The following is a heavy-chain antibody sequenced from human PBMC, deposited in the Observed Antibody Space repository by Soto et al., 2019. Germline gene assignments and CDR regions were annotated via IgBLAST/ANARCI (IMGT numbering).Heavy chain of an antibody. Sequence: SETLSLTCAVSGGSISSSNWWSWVRQPPGKGLEWIGEIYHSGSTNYNPSLKSRVTISVDKSKNQFSLKLSSVTAADTAVYYCAREGELGLGGWFDPWGQGTLVTVSS. D-gene: IGHD1-26*01. J-gene: IGHJ5*02. CDR3: AREGELGLGGWFDP. V-gene: IGHV4-4*02. CDR1: GGSISSSNW. CDR2: IYHSGST.